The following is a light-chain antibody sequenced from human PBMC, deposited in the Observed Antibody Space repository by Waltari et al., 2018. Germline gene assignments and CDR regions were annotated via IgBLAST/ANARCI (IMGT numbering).Light chain of an antibody. CDR3: QQYDSIVLT. CDR2: GAS. V-gene: IGKV3-20*01. Sequence: ASQIVSNNFLNWYQQKPGQAPRLLIYGASSRATGIPDRFSGSGSGTDFTLTISRLEPEDFAVYYCQQYDSIVLTFGGGTKVEI. CDR1: QIVSNNF. J-gene: IGKJ4*01.